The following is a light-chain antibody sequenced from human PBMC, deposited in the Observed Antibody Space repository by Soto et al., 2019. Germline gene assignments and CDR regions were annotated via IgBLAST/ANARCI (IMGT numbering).Light chain of an antibody. CDR1: GSDVGGYNY. CDR2: DVS. Sequence: QSVLTQPASVSGFPGQSITISCTGTGSDVGGYNYVSWYQQHPGKAPKVMIYDVSNRPSGVSNRFSGSKSGNTASLTISGLQAEDEADYYCSSYTSASTPLVFGGGTKLTVL. CDR3: SSYTSASTPLV. J-gene: IGLJ2*01. V-gene: IGLV2-14*01.